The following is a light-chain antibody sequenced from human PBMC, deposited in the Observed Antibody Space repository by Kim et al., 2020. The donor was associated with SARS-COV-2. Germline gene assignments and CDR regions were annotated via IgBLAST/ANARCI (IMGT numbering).Light chain of an antibody. CDR3: QQCHNWPPNT. CDR2: GAS. CDR1: QNISSD. Sequence: EIVMTQSPDTLSVSPGERATLSCRASQNISSDLAWYQQKPGQSPRLLIYGASTRATSVPARFSGSGSGTEFTLTISRLQAEDLAVYYCQQCHNWPPNTFGQGTRLEIK. J-gene: IGKJ5*01. V-gene: IGKV3-15*01.